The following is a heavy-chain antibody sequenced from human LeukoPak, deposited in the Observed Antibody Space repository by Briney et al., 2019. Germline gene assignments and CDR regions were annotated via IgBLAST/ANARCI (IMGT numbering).Heavy chain of an antibody. D-gene: IGHD2-8*02. J-gene: IGHJ6*02. CDR3: ARHMGGGVTYYYYYGMDV. V-gene: IGHV5-51*01. CDR1: GYSFTSYW. CDR2: IYPGDSDT. Sequence: GESLKISCKGSGYSFTSYWIGWVRQMPGKGLEWMGIIYPGDSDTRYSPSFQGQVTISADKSISTAYLQWSSLKASDTAMYYCARHMGGGVTYYYYYGMDVWGQGTTVTVSS.